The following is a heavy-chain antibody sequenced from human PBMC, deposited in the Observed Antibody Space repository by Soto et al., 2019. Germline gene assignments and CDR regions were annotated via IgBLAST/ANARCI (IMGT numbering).Heavy chain of an antibody. V-gene: IGHV4-39*01. Sequence: SETLSLTCSVSGGSISSNLYYWGWIRQPPGKGLEWIGNIHYSGSTYYDSSLKSRVTISIDTSKNRFSLKLSSVTAADTAVFFCARQRQISLVWFDPWGEGTLVTVTS. CDR2: IHYSGST. J-gene: IGHJ5*02. CDR3: ARQRQISLVWFDP. CDR1: GGSISSNLYY. D-gene: IGHD3-16*02.